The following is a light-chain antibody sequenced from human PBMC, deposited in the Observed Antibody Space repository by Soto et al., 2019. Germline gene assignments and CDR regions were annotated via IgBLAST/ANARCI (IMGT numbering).Light chain of an antibody. Sequence: EIVLTQSPATLSLYPGERATLSCRASQSVSSFLAWYQQKPGQAPRLLIYDASNRATGIPARFSGSGSGTDFTLTISSLEPEDFAVYYCQQRSNWPSTFGGGTKVDI. CDR2: DAS. J-gene: IGKJ4*01. V-gene: IGKV3-11*01. CDR1: QSVSSF. CDR3: QQRSNWPST.